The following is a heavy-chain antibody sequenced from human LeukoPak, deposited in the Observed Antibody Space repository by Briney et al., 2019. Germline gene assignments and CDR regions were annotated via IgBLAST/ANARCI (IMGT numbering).Heavy chain of an antibody. CDR1: GGTFSSYA. CDR3: ARVGYSYRVVGSFDY. D-gene: IGHD5-18*01. V-gene: IGHV1-69*13. Sequence: ASVKVSCKASGGTFSSYAISWVRQAPGQGLGWMGGIIPIFGTANYAQKFQGRVTITADESTSTAYMELSSLRSEDTAVYYCARVGYSYRVVGSFDYWGQGTLVTVSS. CDR2: IIPIFGTA. J-gene: IGHJ4*02.